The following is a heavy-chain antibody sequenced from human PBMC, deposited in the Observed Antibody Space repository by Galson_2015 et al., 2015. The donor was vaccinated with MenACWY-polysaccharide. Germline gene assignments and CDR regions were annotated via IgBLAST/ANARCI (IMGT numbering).Heavy chain of an antibody. J-gene: IGHJ6*02. D-gene: IGHD3-22*01. CDR1: GYTFTSYA. Sequence: SVKVSCKASGYTFTSYAMNWVRQAPGQGLEWMGWINTNTGNPTYALGFTGRFVFSLDTSVSTAYLQISSLKAEDTAVYYCARDLYYYDSSGVGYYGMDVWGQGTTVTVSS. CDR2: INTNTGNP. CDR3: ARDLYYYDSSGVGYYGMDV. V-gene: IGHV7-4-1*02.